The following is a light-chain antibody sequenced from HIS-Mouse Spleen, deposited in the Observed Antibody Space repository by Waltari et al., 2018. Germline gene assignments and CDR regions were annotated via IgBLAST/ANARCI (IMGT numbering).Light chain of an antibody. J-gene: IGLJ2*01. Sequence: SYELTQPPSVSVSPGQTARITCSGDALPKQYAYWYQQKPGQAPGLVIYKESERPSAIPARFSGSSSGTTVTLTISGVQAEDEADYYCQSADSSGTYPHVVFGGGTKLTVL. CDR2: KES. CDR1: ALPKQY. V-gene: IGLV3-25*03. CDR3: QSADSSGTYPHVV.